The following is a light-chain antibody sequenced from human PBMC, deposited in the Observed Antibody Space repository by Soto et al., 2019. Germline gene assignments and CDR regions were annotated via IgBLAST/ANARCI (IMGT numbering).Light chain of an antibody. CDR2: EGS. V-gene: IGLV2-23*01. CDR3: CSYAGSSTPRV. Sequence: QSALTQPASVSGSPGQSITISCTGTSSDVGSYNLVSWYQQHPGKAPKLMIYEGSKRPSGVSNRFSGSKSGNTASLTISGLQAEDEADYYCCSYAGSSTPRVFGGGTKLNVL. CDR1: SSDVGSYNL. J-gene: IGLJ2*01.